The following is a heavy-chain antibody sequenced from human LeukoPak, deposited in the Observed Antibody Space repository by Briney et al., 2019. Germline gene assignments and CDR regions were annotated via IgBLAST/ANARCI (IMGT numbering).Heavy chain of an antibody. V-gene: IGHV3-21*01. J-gene: IGHJ6*02. CDR3: ARVPQFPNCSGGSCYSPIWAYGMDV. CDR1: GCTFSSYS. CDR2: ICSSSSYI. D-gene: IGHD2-15*01. Sequence: TGGSLSLSCAASGCTFSSYSMNWVRQAPGKGLEWVSSICSSSSYIYYADSVKGRFTISRDNAKNSLYLQMNSLRAEDTAVYYCARVPQFPNCSGGSCYSPIWAYGMDVWGQGTTVTVSS.